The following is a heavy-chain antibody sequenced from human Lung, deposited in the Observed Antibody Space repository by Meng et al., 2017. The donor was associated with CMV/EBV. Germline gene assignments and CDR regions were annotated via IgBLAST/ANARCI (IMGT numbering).Heavy chain of an antibody. CDR2: INTANGAP. CDR3: ARRRGVYHFLEGGGDAYFDY. V-gene: IGHV1-18*01. CDR1: GYYXNAFG. Sequence: ASXXVSXKGSGYYXNAFGISWMRQAPGQGLEWMGWINTANGAPRYAQRFQGRVTMTTDKSTATSYMELRSLTSDDTAVYYCARRRGVYHFLEGGGDAYFDYWXQGTPVTVSS. D-gene: IGHD3-16*01. J-gene: IGHJ4*02.